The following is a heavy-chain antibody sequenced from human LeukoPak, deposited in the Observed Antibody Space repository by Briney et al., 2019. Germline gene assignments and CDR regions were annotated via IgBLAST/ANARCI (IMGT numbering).Heavy chain of an antibody. D-gene: IGHD5-18*01. J-gene: IGHJ6*03. CDR2: ISSSGSTI. CDR3: ARDRGYSYGWDYYYYYMDV. CDR1: GFTFSSYW. V-gene: IGHV3-48*04. Sequence: GGSLRLSCVASGFTFSSYWMTWVRQAPGKGLEWVSYISSSGSTIYYADSVKGRFTISRDNAKNSLYLQMNSLRAEDTAVYYCARDRGYSYGWDYYYYYMDVWGKGTTVTVSS.